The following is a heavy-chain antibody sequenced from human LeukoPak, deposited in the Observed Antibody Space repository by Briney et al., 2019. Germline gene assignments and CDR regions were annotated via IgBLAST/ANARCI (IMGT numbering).Heavy chain of an antibody. CDR3: ARDFDYGDYIDF. Sequence: GGSLRLSCVASGFTFSTYTFNWVRQAPGKGLEWLSYISSGGLTIFYADSVKGRFTISRDNTKNAIYLDMTNLRAEDTAVYSCARDFDYGDYIDFWGQGPLVAVSS. V-gene: IGHV3-48*04. CDR1: GFTFSTYT. D-gene: IGHD4/OR15-4a*01. CDR2: ISSGGLTI. J-gene: IGHJ4*02.